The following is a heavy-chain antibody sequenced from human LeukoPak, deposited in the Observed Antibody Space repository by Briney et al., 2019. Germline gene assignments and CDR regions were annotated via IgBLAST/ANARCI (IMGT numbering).Heavy chain of an antibody. V-gene: IGHV1-46*01. J-gene: IGHJ5*02. CDR3: ARDGGKYCSSTSCYQDWFDP. Sequence: ASVKVSCKASGYTFTSYYMHWVRQAPGQGLEWMGIINPSGGSTSYAQKFQGRVTMTRDMSTSTVYMELSSLRSKDTAVYYCARDGGKYCSSTSCYQDWFDPWGQGTLVTVSS. D-gene: IGHD2-2*01. CDR2: INPSGGST. CDR1: GYTFTSYY.